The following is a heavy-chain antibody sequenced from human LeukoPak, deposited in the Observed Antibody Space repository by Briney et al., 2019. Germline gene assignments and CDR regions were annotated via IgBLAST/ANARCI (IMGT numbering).Heavy chain of an antibody. CDR1: GGSISSGSYY. Sequence: SETLSLTCTVSGGSISSGSYYWSWIRQPAGKGLEWIGRIYTSGSTNYNPSLKSRVTVSVDTSKNQFSLKLSSVTAADTAVYYCARDLYVRGVINGNWFDPWGQGTLVTVSS. CDR3: ARDLYVRGVINGNWFDP. V-gene: IGHV4-61*02. D-gene: IGHD3-10*01. J-gene: IGHJ5*02. CDR2: IYTSGST.